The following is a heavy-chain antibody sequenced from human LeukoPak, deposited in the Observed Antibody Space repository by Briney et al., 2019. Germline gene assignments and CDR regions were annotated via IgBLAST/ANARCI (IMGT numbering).Heavy chain of an antibody. CDR1: GFTFSSYD. CDR3: ARSSGWTRDGHMDV. D-gene: IGHD5-24*01. Sequence: GGSLRLSCAASGFTFSSYDMHWVRQAPAKGLEWVAVISYDGSNKYYADSVKGRFTISRDNSKNTLYLQMNSLRAEDTAVYYCARSSGWTRDGHMDVWGKGTGHRLL. CDR2: ISYDGSNK. J-gene: IGHJ6*03. V-gene: IGHV3-30*01.